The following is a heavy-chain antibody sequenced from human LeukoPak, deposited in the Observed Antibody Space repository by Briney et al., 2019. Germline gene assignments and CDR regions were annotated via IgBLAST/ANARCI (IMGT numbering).Heavy chain of an antibody. CDR3: ARVTIRGYYFDY. J-gene: IGHJ4*02. CDR2: ISSSSSYI. V-gene: IGHV3-21*01. CDR1: GFTFSSYW. Sequence: PGGSLRLSCAASGFTFSSYWMHWVRHAPGKGLEWVSSISSSSSYIYYADSVKGRFTISRDNAKNSLYLQMNSLRAEDTAVYYCARVTIRGYYFDYWGQGTLVTVSS. D-gene: IGHD5-24*01.